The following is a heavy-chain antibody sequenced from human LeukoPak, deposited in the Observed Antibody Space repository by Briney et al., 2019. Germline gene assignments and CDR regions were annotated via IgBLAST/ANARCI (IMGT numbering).Heavy chain of an antibody. CDR3: ARGGMDV. Sequence: ASVKVSCKASGYTFPSYFMHWVRQAPGQGLEWMGRINPNSGATDYAQRFQGRVTMIWDTSISTAYMELSRLKFDDTAVYYCARGGMDVWGQGTTVTASS. CDR1: GYTFPSYF. V-gene: IGHV1-2*06. CDR2: INPNSGAT. J-gene: IGHJ6*02.